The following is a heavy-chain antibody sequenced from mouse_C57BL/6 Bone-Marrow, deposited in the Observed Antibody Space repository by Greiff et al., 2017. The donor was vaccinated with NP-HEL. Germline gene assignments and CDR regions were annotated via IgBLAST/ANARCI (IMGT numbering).Heavy chain of an antibody. CDR3: AMGIYYYGSSLDY. V-gene: IGHV1-63*01. D-gene: IGHD1-1*01. CDR2: IYPGGGYT. J-gene: IGHJ2*01. CDR1: GYTFTNYW. Sequence: QVQLQQSGAELVRPGTSVKMSCKASGYTFTNYWIGWAKQRPGHGLEWIGDIYPGGGYTNYNEKFKGKATLTADKSSSTAYMQFSSLTSEDSAIYYCAMGIYYYGSSLDYWGQRTTLTVSS.